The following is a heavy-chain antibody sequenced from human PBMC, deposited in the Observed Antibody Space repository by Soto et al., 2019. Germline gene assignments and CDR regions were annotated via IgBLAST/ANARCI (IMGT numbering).Heavy chain of an antibody. V-gene: IGHV3-66*01. CDR2: LYSDGST. J-gene: IGHJ4*02. D-gene: IGHD3-16*02. Sequence: GGSLRLSCAASGITVSGNYMSWVRQAPGMGLEWVSTLYSDGSTYYANSVKGRFTISRDNSKNTLYLQMNSLRAEDTAVYYCAREPAALDYWGQGTLVTVSS. CDR3: AREPAALDY. CDR1: GITVSGNY.